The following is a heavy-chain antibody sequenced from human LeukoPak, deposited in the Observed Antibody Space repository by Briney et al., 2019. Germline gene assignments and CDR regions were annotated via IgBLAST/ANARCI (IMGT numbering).Heavy chain of an antibody. CDR1: GGSFSGYY. Sequence: SETLSLTCAVYGGSFSGYYWSWIRQPPGKGLEWIGEINHSGSTNSNPSLKSRVTISVDTSKNQFPLKLSSVTAADTAVYYCARLWLRGYSSSWYVVGAFDIWGQGTMVTVSS. D-gene: IGHD6-13*01. CDR3: ARLWLRGYSSSWYVVGAFDI. J-gene: IGHJ3*02. V-gene: IGHV4-34*01. CDR2: INHSGST.